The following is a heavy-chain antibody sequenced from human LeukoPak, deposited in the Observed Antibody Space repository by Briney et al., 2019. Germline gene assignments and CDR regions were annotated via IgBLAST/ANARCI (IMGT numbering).Heavy chain of an antibody. V-gene: IGHV3-23*01. D-gene: IGHD3-3*01. J-gene: IGHJ4*02. CDR3: AKDFLSGYYPNY. CDR1: GFTFSSYA. Sequence: GGSLRLPCAASGFTFSSYAMSWVRQAPGKGLEWVSGSGSGGSTYYAHSVKGRFTISRDNSKNTQYLQMNSLRAEDTAAYYCAKDFLSGYYPNYWGQGTLVTVSS. CDR2: SGSGGST.